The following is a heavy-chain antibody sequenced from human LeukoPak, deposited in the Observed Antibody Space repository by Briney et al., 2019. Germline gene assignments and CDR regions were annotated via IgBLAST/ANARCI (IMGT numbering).Heavy chain of an antibody. V-gene: IGHV4-39*01. Sequence: SETLSLTCTVSGASISRSDYFWGWIRQPPGKGLEWIGSIYYSGSTYYSPSLKGRVTISVHTSKNQFSLKLVYESAAIAVVYYCASDGYGDPLFGHWGQGTLVTVSS. D-gene: IGHD4-17*01. J-gene: IGHJ5*02. CDR1: GASISRSDYF. CDR2: IYYSGST. CDR3: ASDGYGDPLFGH.